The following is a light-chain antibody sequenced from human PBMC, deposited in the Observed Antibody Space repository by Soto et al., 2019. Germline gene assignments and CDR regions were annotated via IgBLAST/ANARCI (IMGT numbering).Light chain of an antibody. CDR3: SSYTSSSTRV. J-gene: IGLJ3*02. Sequence: QSALTQPASVSGSPGQSITISCTGTSSDVGGYNYVSWYQQHPSKAPKLMIYEVSNRPSGVSNRFSGSKSGNTAYLTISGLQAEDEADYYCSSYTSSSTRVFGRGTKLTVL. V-gene: IGLV2-14*01. CDR2: EVS. CDR1: SSDVGGYNY.